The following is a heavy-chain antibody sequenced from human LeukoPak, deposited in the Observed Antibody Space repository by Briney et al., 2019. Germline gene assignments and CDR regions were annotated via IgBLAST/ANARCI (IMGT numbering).Heavy chain of an antibody. Sequence: ASVKVSCKASGYTFTSYGVSWVRQAPGQGLEWMGWISAYNGNTNYAQKLQGRVTMTTDTSTSTAYMELRSLRSDDTAVYYCARTRYCSGGSCLDYWGQGTLVTVSS. J-gene: IGHJ4*02. V-gene: IGHV1-18*01. CDR3: ARTRYCSGGSCLDY. D-gene: IGHD2-15*01. CDR1: GYTFTSYG. CDR2: ISAYNGNT.